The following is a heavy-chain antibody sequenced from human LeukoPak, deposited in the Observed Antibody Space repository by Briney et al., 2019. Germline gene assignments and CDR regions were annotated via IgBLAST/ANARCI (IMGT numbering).Heavy chain of an antibody. CDR1: GGSVSSGSCY. CDR2: IYYSGST. CDR3: ATRTVLRYFDWLSPRGFDY. D-gene: IGHD3-9*01. J-gene: IGHJ4*02. Sequence: SETLSLTCTVSGGSVSSGSCYWSWIRQPPGKGLEWIGYIYYSGSTNYNPSLKSRVTISVDTSKNQFSLKLSSVTAADTAVYYCATRTVLRYFDWLSPRGFDYWGQGTLVTVSS. V-gene: IGHV4-61*01.